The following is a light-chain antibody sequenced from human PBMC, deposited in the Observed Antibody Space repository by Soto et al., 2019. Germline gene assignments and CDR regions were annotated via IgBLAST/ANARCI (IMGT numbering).Light chain of an antibody. CDR3: QSADSSGTYQV. CDR1: ALPKQY. CDR2: KDS. Sequence: SYELTQPTSVSVSPGQTARITCSGDALPKQYAYWYQQKPGQAPVLVIYKDSERPSGIPERFSGSSSGTTVTLTISGVQAEDEADYYCQSADSSGTYQVFGGGTKVTVL. J-gene: IGLJ3*02. V-gene: IGLV3-25*03.